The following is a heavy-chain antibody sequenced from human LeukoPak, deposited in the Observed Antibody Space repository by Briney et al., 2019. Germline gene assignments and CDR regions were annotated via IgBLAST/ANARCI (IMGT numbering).Heavy chain of an antibody. Sequence: GESLKISCKGSGYSFTSYWIGWVRQMPGKGLEWMGIIYSGDSDTRYSPSFQGQVTISADKSISTAYLQWSSLKASDTATYYCARLGDYGGNSGAVTYWGQGTLVTVSS. CDR1: GYSFTSYW. CDR3: ARLGDYGGNSGAVTY. V-gene: IGHV5-51*01. J-gene: IGHJ4*02. D-gene: IGHD4-23*01. CDR2: IYSGDSDT.